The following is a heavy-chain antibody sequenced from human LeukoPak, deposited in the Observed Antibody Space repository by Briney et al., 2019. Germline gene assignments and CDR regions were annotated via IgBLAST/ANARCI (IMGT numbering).Heavy chain of an antibody. CDR3: ARDPITMIVVVITPGGRRLDP. V-gene: IGHV1-24*01. CDR1: GYTLTELS. Sequence: GASVKVSCKVSGYTLTELSMHWVRQAPGKGLEWMGGFDPEDGETIYAQKFQGRVTMTEDTSTDTAYMELSSLRSDDTAVYYCARDPITMIVVVITPGGRRLDPWGQGTLVTVSS. D-gene: IGHD3-22*01. CDR2: FDPEDGET. J-gene: IGHJ5*02.